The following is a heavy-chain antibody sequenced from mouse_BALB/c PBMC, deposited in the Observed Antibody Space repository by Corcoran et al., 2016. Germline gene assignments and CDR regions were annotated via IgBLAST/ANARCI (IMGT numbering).Heavy chain of an antibody. V-gene: IGHV1-18*01. Sequence: EVLLQQSGPVLVKPGASVKITCKTSGYTFTDYNMDWVKQSHGKSLEWIGDINPRSRGTIYNQTFEGRATLTVDKSSSTAYMELRSLTSDDTAVQYCARWGITTFYYWGQGTTVKFSS. CDR2: INPRSRGT. J-gene: IGHJ2*01. CDR3: ARWGITTFYY. CDR1: GYTFTDYN. D-gene: IGHD1-1*01.